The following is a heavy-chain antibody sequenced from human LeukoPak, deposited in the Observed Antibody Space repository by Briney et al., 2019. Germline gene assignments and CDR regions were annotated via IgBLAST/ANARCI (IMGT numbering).Heavy chain of an antibody. J-gene: IGHJ6*02. Sequence: ASVKVSFKASGYTFTSYGISWVRQAPGQGLEWMGWISAYNGNTNYAQKLQGRVTMTTDTSTSTAYMELRSLRSDDTAVYYCARDHVRSPDRPDYYYYYGMDVWGQGTTVTVSS. V-gene: IGHV1-18*01. D-gene: IGHD1-14*01. CDR1: GYTFTSYG. CDR2: ISAYNGNT. CDR3: ARDHVRSPDRPDYYYYYGMDV.